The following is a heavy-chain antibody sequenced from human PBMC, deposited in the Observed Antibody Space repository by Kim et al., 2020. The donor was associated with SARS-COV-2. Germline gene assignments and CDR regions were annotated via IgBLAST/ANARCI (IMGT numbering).Heavy chain of an antibody. CDR1: GGSISSSAFN. D-gene: IGHD5-18*01. CDR2: IHYSGST. CDR3: ARLEMETAMIFY. V-gene: IGHV4-39*01. J-gene: IGHJ4*02. Sequence: SETLSLTCTASGGSISSSAFNWGWIRQPPGKGLEYIGSIHYSGSTYYNPSLKSRLTISVDTSKNQFSLRLSSVTAADTAVYFCARLEMETAMIFYWGQGTLVRVSS.